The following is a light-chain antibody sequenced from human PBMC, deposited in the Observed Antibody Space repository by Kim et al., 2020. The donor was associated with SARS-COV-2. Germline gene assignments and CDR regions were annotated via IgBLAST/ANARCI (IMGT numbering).Light chain of an antibody. CDR1: SSNIGADYD. Sequence: GQGVPIACTGSSSNIGADYDVQWYQHLPGTAPKLLIYGNNSRPSGVPDRFSGSKSGTSASLAITGLQAVDEADYYCQSYDRSLTVVFGGGTQLTVL. CDR2: GNN. J-gene: IGLJ2*01. CDR3: QSYDRSLTVV. V-gene: IGLV1-40*01.